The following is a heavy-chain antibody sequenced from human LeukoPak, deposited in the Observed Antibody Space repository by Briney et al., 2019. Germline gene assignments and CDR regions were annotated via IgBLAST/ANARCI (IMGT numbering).Heavy chain of an antibody. CDR2: ISWNSGSI. CDR3: AKATNYDSSRPLDY. CDR1: GFTFDDYA. Sequence: GGSLRLSCATSGFTFDDYAMHWVRQAPEKGLEWVSGISWNSGSIAYVDSVKGRFTISRDNAKNSLYLQMNSLRPEDTALYYCAKATNYDSSRPLDYWGQGTLVTVSS. V-gene: IGHV3-9*01. D-gene: IGHD3-22*01. J-gene: IGHJ4*02.